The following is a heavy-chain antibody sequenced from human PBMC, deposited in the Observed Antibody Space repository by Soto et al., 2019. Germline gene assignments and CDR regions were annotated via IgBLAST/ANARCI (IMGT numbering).Heavy chain of an antibody. Sequence: ASVKVSCKASGYTFTSYYMHWVRQAPGQGLEWMGIVNPSGGSTSYAQKFQGRVTMTRDTSTSTVYMELSSLRSEDTAVYYCARSGTTRTYYYYYGMDVWGQGTTVTVS. CDR1: GYTFTSYY. CDR2: VNPSGGST. V-gene: IGHV1-46*01. CDR3: ARSGTTRTYYYYYGMDV. J-gene: IGHJ6*02. D-gene: IGHD1-1*01.